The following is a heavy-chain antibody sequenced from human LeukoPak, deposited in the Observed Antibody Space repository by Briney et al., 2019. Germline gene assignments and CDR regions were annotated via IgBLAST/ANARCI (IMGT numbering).Heavy chain of an antibody. J-gene: IGHJ4*02. Sequence: PSETLSLTCTVSGGSISSGGYYWSWIRQPPGKGLEWIGYIYHSGSTYYNPSLKSRVTISVDRSKNQFSLKLSSVTAADTAVYYCARDSGDYVTSIDYWGQGTLVTVSS. D-gene: IGHD4-17*01. CDR2: IYHSGST. CDR1: GGSISSGGYY. V-gene: IGHV4-30-2*01. CDR3: ARDSGDYVTSIDY.